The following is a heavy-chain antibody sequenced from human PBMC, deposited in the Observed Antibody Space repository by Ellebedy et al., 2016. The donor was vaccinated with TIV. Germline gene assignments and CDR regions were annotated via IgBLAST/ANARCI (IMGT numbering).Heavy chain of an antibody. Sequence: MPSETLSLTCTVSGYSIGTGYYWGWIRQSPGKGLEWIGSIYHSGSTYYNPSLQSRITMSVDTSNNQFSLSLSSVTATETALYYGAAGRKGGAADWYFDLWGRGTRVTVSS. V-gene: IGHV4-38-2*02. D-gene: IGHD1-14*01. CDR2: IYHSGST. CDR3: AAGRKGGAADWYFDL. J-gene: IGHJ2*01. CDR1: GYSIGTGYY.